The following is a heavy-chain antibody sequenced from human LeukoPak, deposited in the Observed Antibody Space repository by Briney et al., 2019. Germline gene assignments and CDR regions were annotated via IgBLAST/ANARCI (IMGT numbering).Heavy chain of an antibody. Sequence: AGGSLRLSCAASGFTVSSNYMSWVRQAPGKGLEWVSVIYSGGSTYYADSVKGRFTISRDNSKNTLYLQMNSLRAEDTAVYYCARSYCSSTSCYDYYMDVWGKGTTVTVSS. J-gene: IGHJ6*03. D-gene: IGHD2-2*01. V-gene: IGHV3-53*01. CDR3: ARSYCSSTSCYDYYMDV. CDR1: GFTVSSNY. CDR2: IYSGGST.